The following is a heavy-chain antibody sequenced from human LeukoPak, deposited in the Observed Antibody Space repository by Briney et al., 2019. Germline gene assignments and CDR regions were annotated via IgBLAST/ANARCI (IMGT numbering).Heavy chain of an antibody. D-gene: IGHD2-15*01. J-gene: IGHJ4*02. CDR2: ISGSGGST. CDR3: AKDQDRIVDY. V-gene: IGHV3-23*01. CDR1: GLTFSSYA. Sequence: GGSLRLSCAASGLTFSSYAMSWVRKAPGKGLEWVSAISGSGGSTYYADSVKGRFTISRDNSKNTLYLQMNSLRAEDTAVHYCAKDQDRIVDYWGQGTLVTVSS.